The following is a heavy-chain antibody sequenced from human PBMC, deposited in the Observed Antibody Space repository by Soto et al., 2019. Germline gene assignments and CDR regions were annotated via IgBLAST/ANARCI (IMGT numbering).Heavy chain of an antibody. CDR1: GYSLTELS. Sequence: GASVKVSCKVSGYSLTELSMHWVRQVPGKGLEWMGGFDPEDGETIYAQKFQGRVTMTEDTSTDTAYMELSSLRSEDTAVYYCATVPHVDTALVREHDNGYWGQGTLVTVSS. CDR3: ATVPHVDTALVREHDNGY. D-gene: IGHD5-18*01. CDR2: FDPEDGET. J-gene: IGHJ4*02. V-gene: IGHV1-24*01.